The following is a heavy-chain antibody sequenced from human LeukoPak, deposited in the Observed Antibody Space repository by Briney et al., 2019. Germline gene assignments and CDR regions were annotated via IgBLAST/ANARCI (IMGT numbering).Heavy chain of an antibody. CDR2: ISTNGGST. CDR1: GFRFSSYA. CDR3: ARTSSFGSGSYYPQYFQH. D-gene: IGHD3-10*01. J-gene: IGHJ1*01. V-gene: IGHV3-64D*06. Sequence: GGSLRLSCSASGFRFSSYAMHWVRQAPGKGLEYVSAISTNGGSTYYADSVKGRFTISRDNSKNTLYLQMSSLRAEDTAVYYCARTSSFGSGSYYPQYFQHWGQGTLVTVSS.